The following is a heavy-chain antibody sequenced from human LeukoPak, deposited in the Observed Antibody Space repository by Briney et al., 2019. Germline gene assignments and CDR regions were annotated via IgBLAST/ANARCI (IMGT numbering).Heavy chain of an antibody. CDR2: IYWNDDK. V-gene: IGHV2-5*01. Sequence: ESGPTLVNPTQTLTLTCTFSGFSLSTSGVGVGWIRQPPGEALEWLALIYWNDDKRYSPSLKSRLTITKDTSKNQVVLTMTNMDPVDTATYYCAHRRWHYDFWSGYYMANFDYWGQGTLVTVSS. J-gene: IGHJ4*02. D-gene: IGHD3-3*01. CDR3: AHRRWHYDFWSGYYMANFDY. CDR1: GFSLSTSGVG.